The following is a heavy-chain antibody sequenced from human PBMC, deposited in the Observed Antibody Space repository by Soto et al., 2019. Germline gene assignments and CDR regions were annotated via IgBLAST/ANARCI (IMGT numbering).Heavy chain of an antibody. D-gene: IGHD6-13*01. CDR2: IYYSGRT. CDR3: TRGRSSWNLRY. CDR1: GDSISSSNYY. J-gene: IGHJ4*02. V-gene: IGHV4-39*01. Sequence: QLQLQESGPGLVKPSGTLSLTCTVSGDSISSSNYYWGWIRQPPGKGLEWIGSIYYSGRTYYNPSLKSRLTISVDTSKNQFSLELSSVAAADTAVYYCTRGRSSWNLRYWGQGPLVTVSS.